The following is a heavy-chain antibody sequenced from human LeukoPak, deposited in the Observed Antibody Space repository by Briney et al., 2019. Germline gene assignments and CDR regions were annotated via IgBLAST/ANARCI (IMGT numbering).Heavy chain of an antibody. V-gene: IGHV3-23*01. J-gene: IGHJ4*02. CDR1: GFTFSSYG. CDR2: ISGSGGST. CDR3: AREVVGARSFDY. D-gene: IGHD1-26*01. Sequence: PGGTLRLSCAASGFTFSSYGMSWVRQAPGKGLEWVSAISGSGGSTYYADSVKGRFTISRDNSKNTLYLQMNSLRAGDTAVYYCAREVVGARSFDYWGQGTLVTVSS.